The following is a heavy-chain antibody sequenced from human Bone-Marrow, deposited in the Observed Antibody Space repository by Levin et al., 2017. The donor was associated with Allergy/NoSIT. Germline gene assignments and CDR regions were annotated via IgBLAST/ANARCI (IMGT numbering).Heavy chain of an antibody. CDR2: ISDDGSNK. CDR3: ARDHYGDSFDY. J-gene: IGHJ4*02. V-gene: IGHV3-30-3*01. D-gene: IGHD4-17*01. Sequence: SCAASGFTFNAYSIHWVRQAPGKGLEWVAIISDDGSNKYSADSVNGRFTISRDNSKNTLYLQMNSLRPEDTAVYFCARDHYGDSFDYWGQGTLVTVSS. CDR1: GFTFNAYS.